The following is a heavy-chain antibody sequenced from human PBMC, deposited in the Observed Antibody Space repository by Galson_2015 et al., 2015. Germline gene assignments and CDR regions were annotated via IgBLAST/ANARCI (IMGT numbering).Heavy chain of an antibody. J-gene: IGHJ4*02. D-gene: IGHD2-15*01. CDR3: ARFIVVVVAASPELDF. CDR2: ISAYSGNT. V-gene: IGHV1-18*01. Sequence: SLKVSCKASGYTFTSYGMSWVRQAPGQGLEWVGCISAYSGNTYYAQKLQGRVTMTTDTSTSTAYMELRSLRSEDTAVYYCARFIVVVVAASPELDFWGQGTLVTVSS. CDR1: GYTFTSYG.